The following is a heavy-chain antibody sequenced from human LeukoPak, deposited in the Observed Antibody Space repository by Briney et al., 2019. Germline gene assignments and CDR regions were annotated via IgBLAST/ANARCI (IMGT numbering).Heavy chain of an antibody. Sequence: GGSLRLSCAASGFTFSNFGMHWVRQAPGKGLEWVAFIRYDGSNKYYADSVKGRFTISRDDSKNTLYLQMNSLRGEDTAVYYCGRGGAMVINYWGQGTLVTVSS. D-gene: IGHD5-18*01. CDR3: GRGGAMVINY. CDR1: GFTFSNFG. J-gene: IGHJ4*02. CDR2: IRYDGSNK. V-gene: IGHV3-30*02.